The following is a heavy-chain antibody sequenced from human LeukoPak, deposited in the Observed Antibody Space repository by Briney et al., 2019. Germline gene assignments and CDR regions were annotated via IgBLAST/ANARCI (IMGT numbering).Heavy chain of an antibody. Sequence: ASVRVSCKASGYTFTSYGISWARQAPGQGLEWMGWISAYNGNTNYAQKLQGRVTMTTDTSTSTAYMELRSLRSDDTAVYYCARAPDIVVVVAATWNDYWGQGTLVTVSS. V-gene: IGHV1-18*01. D-gene: IGHD2-15*01. J-gene: IGHJ4*02. CDR1: GYTFTSYG. CDR2: ISAYNGNT. CDR3: ARAPDIVVVVAATWNDY.